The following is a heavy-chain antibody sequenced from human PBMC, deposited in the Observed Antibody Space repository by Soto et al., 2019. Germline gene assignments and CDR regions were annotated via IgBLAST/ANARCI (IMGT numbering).Heavy chain of an antibody. CDR1: GGTLSDHG. V-gene: IGHV1-69*06. CDR3: ARGVYGSGNYYTGPSAFDI. D-gene: IGHD3-10*01. Sequence: QVQLEQSGAEVKKPGSSVKVSCKASGGTLSDHGVAWLRQAPGQGLEWMGGTIPVFNTAKYAQKFQGRVTVTADKFTNIAYMGLSSPRSEDTAFYFWARGVYGSGNYYTGPSAFDIWGQGTMVIVSS. J-gene: IGHJ3*02. CDR2: TIPVFNTA.